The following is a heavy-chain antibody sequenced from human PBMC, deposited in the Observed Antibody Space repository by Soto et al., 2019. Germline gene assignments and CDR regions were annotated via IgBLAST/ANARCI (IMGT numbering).Heavy chain of an antibody. CDR2: IWYDGSNK. CDR3: ARDEGDYGMDV. J-gene: IGHJ6*02. Sequence: QVQLVASGGGVVQPGRSLRLSCAASGFTFSSYGMHWVRQAPGKGLEWVAVIWYDGSNKYYADSVKGRFTISRDNSKNTLYLQMNSLRAEDTAVYYCARDEGDYGMDVWGQGTTVTVSS. V-gene: IGHV3-33*01. CDR1: GFTFSSYG.